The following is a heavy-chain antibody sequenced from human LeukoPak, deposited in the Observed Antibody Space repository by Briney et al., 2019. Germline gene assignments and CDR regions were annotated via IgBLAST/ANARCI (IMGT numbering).Heavy chain of an antibody. J-gene: IGHJ4*02. CDR1: GYTFTGYY. Sequence: ASVKVSCKASGYTFTGYYMHWVRQAPGQGLEWMGWISAYNGNTNYAQKLQGRVTMTTDTSTSTAYMELRSLRSDDTAVYYCARVWDSGRAVAGKADYWGQGTLVTVSS. CDR3: ARVWDSGRAVAGKADY. CDR2: ISAYNGNT. D-gene: IGHD6-19*01. V-gene: IGHV1-18*04.